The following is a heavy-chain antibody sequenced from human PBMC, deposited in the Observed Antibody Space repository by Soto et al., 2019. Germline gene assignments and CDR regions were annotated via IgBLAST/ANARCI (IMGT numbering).Heavy chain of an antibody. CDR3: ASPRDWGITFFDS. CDR2: ISYDGSNK. V-gene: IGHV3-30-3*01. Sequence: QVQLVESGGGVVQPGRSLRLSCAASGFAFSRYAMHWVRQAPGKGLEWVALISYDGSNKYYADSVRGRFTVSRDNSANTLYLQVNGLSDDDTAVYYCASPRDWGITFFDSWGLGTLVTVSS. J-gene: IGHJ4*02. CDR1: GFAFSRYA. D-gene: IGHD7-27*01.